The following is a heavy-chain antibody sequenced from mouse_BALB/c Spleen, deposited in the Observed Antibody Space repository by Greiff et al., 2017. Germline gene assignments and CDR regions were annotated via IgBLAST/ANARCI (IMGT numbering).Heavy chain of an antibody. J-gene: IGHJ3*01. V-gene: IGHV2-9*02. D-gene: IGHD2-3*01. CDR2: IWAGGST. Sequence: QVQLKESGPGLVAPSQSLSITCTVSGFSLTSYGVHWVRQPPGKGLEWLGVIWAGGSTNYNSALMSRLSISKDNSKSQVFLKMNSLQTDDTAMYYCARGGGDGYYAWFAYWGQGTLVTVSA. CDR1: GFSLTSYG. CDR3: ARGGGDGYYAWFAY.